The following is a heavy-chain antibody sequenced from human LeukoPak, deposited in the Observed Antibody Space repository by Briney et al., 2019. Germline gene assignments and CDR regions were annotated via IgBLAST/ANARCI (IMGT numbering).Heavy chain of an antibody. CDR3: ARENYDFWSGYSAYYFDY. D-gene: IGHD3-3*01. J-gene: IGHJ4*02. Sequence: GGSLRLSCAASGFTFSDYYMSWIRQAPGKGLEWVSYISSSGSTIYYADSVKGRFTISRDNAKNSLYLQMNSLRAEDTAVYYCARENYDFWSGYSAYYFDYWGQGTPVTVSS. CDR1: GFTFSDYY. CDR2: ISSSGSTI. V-gene: IGHV3-11*01.